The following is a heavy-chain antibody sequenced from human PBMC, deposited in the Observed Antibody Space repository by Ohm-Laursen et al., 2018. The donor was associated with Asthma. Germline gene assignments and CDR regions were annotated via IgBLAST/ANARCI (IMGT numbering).Heavy chain of an antibody. CDR1: GFTFSSYS. V-gene: IGHV3-21*05. Sequence: GSLRLSCSASGFTFSSYSMNWVRQAPGKGLEWVSYISTASTFIYYADSVRGRFTTSRDNAKNSVYLQMNSLRPEDTAVYYCARDWGRCDGSGYSDFDYWGQGTLVTVSS. CDR2: ISTASTFI. CDR3: ARDWGRCDGSGYSDFDY. J-gene: IGHJ4*02. D-gene: IGHD3-22*01.